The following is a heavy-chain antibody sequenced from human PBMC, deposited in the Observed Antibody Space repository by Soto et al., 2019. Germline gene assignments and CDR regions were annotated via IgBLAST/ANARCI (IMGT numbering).Heavy chain of an antibody. CDR1: GFSCSVYG. Sequence: PGGSLRLSCETSGFSCSVYGMHWVRQAPGKGLEWVAVIWYDASKQFYAAPVEGRFTISRDNSKAILYLQMNSLRAEDTAVYYCAAWAEGATEVHWGQGTLVTVSS. J-gene: IGHJ4*02. V-gene: IGHV3-33*01. D-gene: IGHD2-15*01. CDR3: AAWAEGATEVH. CDR2: IWYDASKQ.